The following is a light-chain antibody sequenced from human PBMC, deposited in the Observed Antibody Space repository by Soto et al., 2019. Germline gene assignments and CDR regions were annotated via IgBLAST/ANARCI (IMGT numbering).Light chain of an antibody. CDR1: SSDIGAHRF. CDR3: SSYTTASTWV. V-gene: IGLV2-14*01. J-gene: IGLJ3*02. Sequence: QSVLTQPASVSGSPGQSISISCTGTSSDIGAHRFVSWYQQRPGKAPKLMIYEVTNRPSGVSDRFSGFKSGKTASLTISGLQAEDEADYHCSSYTTASTWVFGGGTKLT. CDR2: EVT.